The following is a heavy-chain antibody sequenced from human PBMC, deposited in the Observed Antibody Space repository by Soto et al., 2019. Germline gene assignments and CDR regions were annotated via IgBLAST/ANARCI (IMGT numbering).Heavy chain of an antibody. CDR1: GDIASSNSVA. Sequence: SQTLSLTCAISGDIASSNSVAWTWIRQSPSRGLEWLGRTYYRSKWYNAYAVSVRSRITIKSDTSKNQFSLQLNSLTPEDTAVYYCVRQSSLGYYSGMDVWGQGTTVTVSS. CDR2: TYYRSKWYN. J-gene: IGHJ6*02. D-gene: IGHD6-13*01. V-gene: IGHV6-1*01. CDR3: VRQSSLGYYSGMDV.